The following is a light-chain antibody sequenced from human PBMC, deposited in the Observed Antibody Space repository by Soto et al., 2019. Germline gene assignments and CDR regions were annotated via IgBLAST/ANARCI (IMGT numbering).Light chain of an antibody. CDR3: QQYXSYFYT. V-gene: IGKV1-5*03. J-gene: IGKJ2*01. CDR2: KAS. CDR1: QSISSW. Sequence: DIQMTQSPSTLSASVGDRVTITCRASQSISSWLAWYQQKPGKAPKLLIYKASSLESGVPSRFSGSGSGTEFTLTISSLQPDDFAXYYCQQYXSYFYTFGQGTKLEIK.